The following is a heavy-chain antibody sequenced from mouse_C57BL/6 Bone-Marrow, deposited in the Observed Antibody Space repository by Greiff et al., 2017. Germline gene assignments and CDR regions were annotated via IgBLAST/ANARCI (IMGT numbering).Heavy chain of an antibody. J-gene: IGHJ4*01. CDR3: ARRNLGYYYAMDY. Sequence: EVQGVESGGGLVQPGGSLSLSCAASGFTFTDYYMSWVRQPPGKALEWLGFIRNKANGYTTEYSASVKGRFTISRDNSQSILYLQMNALRAEDSATYYCARRNLGYYYAMDYWGQGTSVTVSS. CDR2: IRNKANGYTT. V-gene: IGHV7-3*01. D-gene: IGHD2-1*01. CDR1: GFTFTDYY.